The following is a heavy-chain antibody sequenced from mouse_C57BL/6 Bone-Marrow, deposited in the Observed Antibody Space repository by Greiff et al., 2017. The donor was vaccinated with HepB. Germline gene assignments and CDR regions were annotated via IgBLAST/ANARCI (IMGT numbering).Heavy chain of an antibody. CDR2: ISNGGGST. Sequence: VQLKESGGGLVQPGGSLKLSCAASGFTFSDYYMYWVRQTPEKRLEWVAYISNGGGSTYYPDTVKGRFTISRDNAKNTLYLQMSRLKSEDTAMYYCARLGSFYAMDYWGQGTSVTVSS. J-gene: IGHJ4*01. D-gene: IGHD1-2*01. CDR1: GFTFSDYY. CDR3: ARLGSFYAMDY. V-gene: IGHV5-12*01.